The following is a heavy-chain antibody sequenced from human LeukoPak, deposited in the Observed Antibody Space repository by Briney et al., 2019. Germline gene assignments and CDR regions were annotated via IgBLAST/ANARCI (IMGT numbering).Heavy chain of an antibody. CDR2: MNPNSGNT. CDR3: ARERITMVRGVIITSWFDP. Sequence: ASVKVSCKASGYTFTSYDINWVRQAPGQGLEWMGWMNPNSGNTVYAQKFQGRVTMTRNTSISTAYMELSSLRSEDTAVYYCARERITMVRGVIITSWFDPWGQGTLVTVSS. J-gene: IGHJ5*02. V-gene: IGHV1-8*01. D-gene: IGHD3-10*01. CDR1: GYTFTSYD.